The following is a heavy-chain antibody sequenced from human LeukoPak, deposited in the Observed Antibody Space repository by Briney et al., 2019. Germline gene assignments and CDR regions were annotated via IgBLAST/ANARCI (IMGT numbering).Heavy chain of an antibody. CDR2: INTNNGNT. J-gene: IGHJ4*02. V-gene: IGHV1-18*01. CDR1: GYTFSTYG. CDR3: ARKGCFDNCYLFDY. D-gene: IGHD1-20*01. Sequence: GASVKVSCKASGYTFSTYGINWVRQAPGQGLEWMGWINTNNGNTNYAQKFQGGVTMTRDTSTSTAYLELRSLGSDDTAVYYCARKGCFDNCYLFDYWGQGTLVTVSS.